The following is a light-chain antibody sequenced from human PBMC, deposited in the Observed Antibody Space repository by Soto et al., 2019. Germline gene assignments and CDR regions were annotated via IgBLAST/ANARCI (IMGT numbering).Light chain of an antibody. CDR1: SSNIGSNY. J-gene: IGLJ2*01. CDR2: RNN. CDR3: AAWDDSLSGRV. V-gene: IGLV1-47*01. Sequence: QSVLTQPPSASGTPGQRVTISCSGSSSNIGSNYVYWYQQLPGTAPKLLIYRNNQRPSGVPDRFSGSKSGTSASLAISGLRFEDEADDYCAAWDDSLSGRVFGGGTKLTVL.